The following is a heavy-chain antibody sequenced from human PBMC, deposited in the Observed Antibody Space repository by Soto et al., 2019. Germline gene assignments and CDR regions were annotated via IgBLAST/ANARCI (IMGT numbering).Heavy chain of an antibody. J-gene: IGHJ5*02. Sequence: QVQLQESGPGLVKPSETLSLTCTVSGGSISSYYWSWIRQPPGKGLEWIGYIYYSGSTNYNPSLKSRVTISVHTSKNQFSLKLSSVTAADTAVYYCARHKAGSSWNWFDPWGQGTLVTVSS. CDR1: GGSISSYY. CDR3: ARHKAGSSWNWFDP. CDR2: IYYSGST. V-gene: IGHV4-59*08. D-gene: IGHD6-13*01.